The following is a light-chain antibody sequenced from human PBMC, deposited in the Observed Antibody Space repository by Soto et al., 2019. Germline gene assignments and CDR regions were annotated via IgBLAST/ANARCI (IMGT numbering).Light chain of an antibody. CDR3: QQRSNWPLT. J-gene: IGKJ4*01. V-gene: IGKV3-11*01. CDR2: DAS. CDR1: QSVRRY. Sequence: EIMLTQSPATLSLSPGESATLSCRASQSVRRYLAWYQQKPGQAPRLLIYDASNRATGIPARFSGSGSETDFTLTISSLEPEDLAVYYCQQRSNWPLTFGGGTKVEIE.